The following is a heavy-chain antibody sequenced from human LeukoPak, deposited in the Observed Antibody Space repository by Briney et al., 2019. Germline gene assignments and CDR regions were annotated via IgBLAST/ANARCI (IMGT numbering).Heavy chain of an antibody. D-gene: IGHD3-22*01. V-gene: IGHV3-23*01. Sequence: GGSLRLSCAASGFTFSSYAMSWVRQAPGKGLEWVSAISGSAGSTYYADSVKGRFTISRDNSRNTLHLQMNSLRAEDTAVYYCAKGSSDSWYSALEYWGQGTLVTVSS. J-gene: IGHJ4*02. CDR1: GFTFSSYA. CDR3: AKGSSDSWYSALEY. CDR2: ISGSAGST.